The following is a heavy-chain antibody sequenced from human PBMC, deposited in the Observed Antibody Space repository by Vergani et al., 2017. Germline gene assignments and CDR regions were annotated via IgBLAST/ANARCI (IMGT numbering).Heavy chain of an antibody. J-gene: IGHJ6*02. D-gene: IGHD5-24*01. CDR2: IISIFVTA. Sequence: QVQLVQSGAEVKTPGSSVKVSCKPSGGTFSSYAISWVRQAPGQGVEWMGGIISIFVTANYAQKFQGSVTITADESTSTAYMELSSLRSEDTAVCYWAGGAEMATITSYYYYGMDVWGQGTTVTVSS. CDR3: AGGAEMATITSYYYYGMDV. V-gene: IGHV1-69*01. CDR1: GGTFSSYA.